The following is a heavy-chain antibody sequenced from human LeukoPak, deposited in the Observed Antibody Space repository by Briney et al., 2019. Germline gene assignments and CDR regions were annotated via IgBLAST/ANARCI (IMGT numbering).Heavy chain of an antibody. CDR2: IWYDGSNK. CDR3: ASYSIARGTRGHAFDI. V-gene: IGHV3-33*08. Sequence: PGGSLRLSCAASGFTFSSYGMHWVRQAPGKGLEWVAVIWYDGSNKYYADSVKGRFTISRDNSKNTLYLQMNSLRAEDTAVYYCASYSIARGTRGHAFDIWGQGTMVTVSS. CDR1: GFTFSSYG. D-gene: IGHD1-26*01. J-gene: IGHJ3*02.